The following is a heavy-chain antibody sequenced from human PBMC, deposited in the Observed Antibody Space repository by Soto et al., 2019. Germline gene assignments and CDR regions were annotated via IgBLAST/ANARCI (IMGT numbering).Heavy chain of an antibody. CDR1: GYTFTSYA. J-gene: IGHJ4*02. D-gene: IGHD3-22*01. CDR2: TNAGNGNT. V-gene: IGHV1-3*01. Sequence: ASVKVSCKASGYTFTSYAMHWVRQAPGQRLEWMGWTNAGNGNTKYSQKFQGRVTITRDTSASTAYMELSSLRSEDTAVYYCGIGSSSGYYLHYWGQGTLVTVSS. CDR3: GIGSSSGYYLHY.